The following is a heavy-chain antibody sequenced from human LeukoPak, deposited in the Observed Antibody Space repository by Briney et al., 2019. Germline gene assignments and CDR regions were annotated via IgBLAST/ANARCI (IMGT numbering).Heavy chain of an antibody. CDR1: GGSISSSSYY. CDR3: ARQSAYYYDSSGYGY. J-gene: IGHJ4*02. D-gene: IGHD3-22*01. V-gene: IGHV4-39*01. Sequence: PSETLSLTCTVSGGSISSSSYYWGWIRQPPGKGLEWIGSIYYSGSTYYNPSLKSRVTTSVDTSKNQCSLKLSSLTAADTAVYYCARQSAYYYDSSGYGYWGQGTLVTVSS. CDR2: IYYSGST.